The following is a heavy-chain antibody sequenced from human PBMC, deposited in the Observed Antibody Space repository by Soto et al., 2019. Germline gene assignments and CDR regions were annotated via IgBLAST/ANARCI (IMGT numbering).Heavy chain of an antibody. CDR2: IVVGSGNT. V-gene: IGHV1-58*02. J-gene: IGHJ4*02. D-gene: IGHD3-10*01. Sequence: SVKVSCKASGFTFTSSAMQWVRQARGQRLEWIGWIVVGSGNTNYAQKFQERVTITRDMSTSTAYMELSSLRSEDTAVYYCAARAMVRGVITVYWGQGTLVTVSS. CDR1: GFTFTSSA. CDR3: AARAMVRGVITVY.